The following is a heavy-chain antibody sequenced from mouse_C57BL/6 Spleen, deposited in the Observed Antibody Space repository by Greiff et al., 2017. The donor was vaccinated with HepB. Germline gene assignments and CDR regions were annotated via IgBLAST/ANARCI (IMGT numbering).Heavy chain of an antibody. V-gene: IGHV1-64*01. J-gene: IGHJ2*01. CDR1: GYTFTSYW. CDR3: ARSPLYYDGGVDY. CDR2: IHPNSGST. D-gene: IGHD2-4*01. Sequence: QVQLQQPGAELVKPGASVKLSCRASGYTFTSYWMHWVKQRPGQGLEWIGMIHPNSGSTNYNEKFKSKATLTVDKSSSTAYMQLSSLTSEDSAVYYCARSPLYYDGGVDYWGQGTTLTVSS.